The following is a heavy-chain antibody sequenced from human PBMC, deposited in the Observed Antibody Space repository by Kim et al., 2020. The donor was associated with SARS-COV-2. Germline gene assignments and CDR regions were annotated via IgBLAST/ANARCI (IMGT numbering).Heavy chain of an antibody. V-gene: IGHV1-18*01. D-gene: IGHD1-7*01. CDR2: ISAYNGNT. CDR3: AELLELRGDNWFDP. J-gene: IGHJ5*02. Sequence: ASVKVSCKASGYTFTSYGISWVRQAPGQGLEWMGWISAYNGNTNYAQKLQGRVTMTTDTSTSTAYMELRSLRSDDTAVYYCAELLELRGDNWFDPWGQGTLVTVSS. CDR1: GYTFTSYG.